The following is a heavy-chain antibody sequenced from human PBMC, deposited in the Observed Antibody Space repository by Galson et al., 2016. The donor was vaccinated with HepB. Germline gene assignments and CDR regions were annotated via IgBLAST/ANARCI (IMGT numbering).Heavy chain of an antibody. Sequence: SLRLSCAASGFIFSDYGMHWVRQAPGKGLERVAVVWHDGSNINYVDSVKGRFTISRDNFKNTLDLQMNSLRAEDTAVYYCAKETSNWGQYYFDYWGQGTLVSVSS. V-gene: IGHV3-33*06. D-gene: IGHD3-16*01. CDR1: GFIFSDYG. CDR3: AKETSNWGQYYFDY. J-gene: IGHJ4*02. CDR2: VWHDGSNI.